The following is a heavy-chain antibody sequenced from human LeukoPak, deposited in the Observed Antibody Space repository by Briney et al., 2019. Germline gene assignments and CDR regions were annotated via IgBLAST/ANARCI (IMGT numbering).Heavy chain of an antibody. CDR3: ARGNLFVRGTYYFDY. CDR2: IIPILGIA. D-gene: IGHD3-16*02. J-gene: IGHJ4*02. V-gene: IGHV1-69*16. Sequence: SVKVSCKASGGTFSSYTISWVRQAPGQGLEWMGRIIPILGIANYAQKFQGRVTITTDESTSTAYMELSSLRSEDTAVYYCARGNLFVRGTYYFDYWGQGTLVTVSS. CDR1: GGTFSSYT.